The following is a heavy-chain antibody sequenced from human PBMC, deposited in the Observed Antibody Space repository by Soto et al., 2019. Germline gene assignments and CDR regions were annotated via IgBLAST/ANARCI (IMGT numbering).Heavy chain of an antibody. CDR1: GFSLSTSGMC. V-gene: IGHV2-70*01. Sequence: SGPTLVNPTQTLTLTCPFSGFSLSTSGMCVSWIRQPPGKALEWLALIDWDDDKYYSTSLKTRLTISKDTSKNQVVLTMTNMDPVDTATYYCARSSSLNNWFDPWGQGALVTVSS. CDR3: ARSSSLNNWFDP. J-gene: IGHJ5*02. CDR2: IDWDDDK.